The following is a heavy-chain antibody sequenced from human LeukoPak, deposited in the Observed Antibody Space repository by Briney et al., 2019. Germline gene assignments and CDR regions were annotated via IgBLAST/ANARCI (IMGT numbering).Heavy chain of an antibody. Sequence: GGSLRLSCVASGFTFNYYSMNWARQAPGKGLEWISYIRSRDGTVSYADSVEGRFTISTDTAKASLFLQMNGLSADDTAVYYCVRDQAYAFDIWGQGTMVTVSS. V-gene: IGHV3-48*01. CDR3: VRDQAYAFDI. CDR2: IRSRDGTV. CDR1: GFTFNYYS. J-gene: IGHJ3*02.